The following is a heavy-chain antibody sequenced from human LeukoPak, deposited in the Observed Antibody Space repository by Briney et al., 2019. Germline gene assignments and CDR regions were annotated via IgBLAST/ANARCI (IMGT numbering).Heavy chain of an antibody. CDR1: GYTFTGYY. CDR2: IIPIFGTA. CDR3: ARDRSYGYRKNFDY. V-gene: IGHV1-69*13. D-gene: IGHD5-18*01. J-gene: IGHJ4*02. Sequence: ASVTVSCKASGYTFTGYYMHWVRQAPGQGLEWMGGIIPIFGTANYAQKFQSRVTITADESTSTAYMELSSLRSEDTAVYYCARDRSYGYRKNFDYWGQGTLVTVSS.